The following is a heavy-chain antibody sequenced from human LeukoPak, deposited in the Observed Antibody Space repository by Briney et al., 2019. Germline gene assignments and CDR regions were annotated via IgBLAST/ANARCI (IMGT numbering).Heavy chain of an antibody. V-gene: IGHV4-61*01. CDR3: AREGGPYRPLDY. CDR1: GGSVSSGISY. Sequence: SETLSLTCSVSGGSVSSGISYWSWIRQPPGEGLEWIAYISDSGGSDYNPSLRGRVTISLDTSKNQSSLKLTSVTAADTAVCYCAREGGPYRPLDYSGQGTLVTVSS. J-gene: IGHJ4*02. CDR2: ISDSGGS.